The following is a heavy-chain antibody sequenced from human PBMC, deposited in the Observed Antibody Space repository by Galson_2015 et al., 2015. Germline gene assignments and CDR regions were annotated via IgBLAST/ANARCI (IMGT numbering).Heavy chain of an antibody. D-gene: IGHD3-22*01. J-gene: IGHJ5*02. V-gene: IGHV4-34*01. CDR3: ARDRGGYYDSSGYYYDAVWFDP. Sequence: SETLSLTCAVYGGSFSGYYWSWIRQPPGKGLEWIGEINHSGSTNYNPSLKSRVTISVDTSKNQFSLKLSSVTAADTAVYYCARDRGGYYDSSGYYYDAVWFDPWGQGTLVTVSS. CDR1: GGSFSGYY. CDR2: INHSGST.